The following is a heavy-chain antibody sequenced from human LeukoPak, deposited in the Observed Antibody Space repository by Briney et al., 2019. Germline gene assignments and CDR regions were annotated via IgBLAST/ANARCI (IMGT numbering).Heavy chain of an antibody. CDR1: GGSFSGYY. CDR3: ARLGGTYCSSTSCYSRSNWFDP. CDR2: INHSGST. V-gene: IGHV4-34*01. Sequence: SETLSLTCAVYGGSFSGYYWSWIRQPPGKGLEWIGEINHSGSTNYNPSLKSRVTISVDTSKNQFSLKLSSVTAADTAVYYCARLGGTYCSSTSCYSRSNWFDPWGQGTLVTVSS. D-gene: IGHD2-2*01. J-gene: IGHJ5*02.